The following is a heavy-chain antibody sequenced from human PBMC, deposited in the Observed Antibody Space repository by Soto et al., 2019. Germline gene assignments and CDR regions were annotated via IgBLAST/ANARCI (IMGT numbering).Heavy chain of an antibody. CDR3: TTDWAGYDFWSGYSSFDY. CDR2: IKSKTDGGTK. D-gene: IGHD3-3*01. CDR1: GFTFSNAW. V-gene: IGHV3-15*01. Sequence: EVQLVESGGGLVKPGGSLRLSCAASGFTFSNAWMSWVRQAPGKGLEWVGRIKSKTDGGTKDYAAHVKGRFTISRDDTKNTLYLQMNSLKTEDTAVYYCTTDWAGYDFWSGYSSFDYWGQGTLVTVSS. J-gene: IGHJ4*02.